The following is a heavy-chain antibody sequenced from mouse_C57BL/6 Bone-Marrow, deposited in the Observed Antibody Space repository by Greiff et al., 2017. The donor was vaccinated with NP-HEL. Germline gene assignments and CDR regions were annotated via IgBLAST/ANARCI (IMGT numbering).Heavy chain of an antibody. CDR1: GYSFTGYY. V-gene: IGHV1-42*01. Sequence: EVKLVESGPELVKPGASVKISCKASGYSFTGYYMNWVKQSPEKSLEWIGEINPSTGGTTYNQKFKAKATLTVDKSSSTAYMQLKSLTSEDSAVYYCARDDYGFYYFDYWGQGTTLTVSS. D-gene: IGHD2-4*01. CDR3: ARDDYGFYYFDY. J-gene: IGHJ2*01. CDR2: INPSTGGT.